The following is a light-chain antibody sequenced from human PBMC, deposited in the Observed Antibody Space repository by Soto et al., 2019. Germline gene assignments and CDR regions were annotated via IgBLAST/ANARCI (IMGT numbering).Light chain of an antibody. CDR1: SSDVGSYNL. J-gene: IGLJ1*01. CDR2: EVN. Sequence: QSALTQPASVSGSPGQSITISCTGTSSDVGSYNLVSWYQQHPGKAPKLIIYEVNKRPSGVSDRFSGSKSGNTASLTISGIQAEDAADYHCCSYAGGSTYVFGPGTKVTVL. CDR3: CSYAGGSTYV. V-gene: IGLV2-23*02.